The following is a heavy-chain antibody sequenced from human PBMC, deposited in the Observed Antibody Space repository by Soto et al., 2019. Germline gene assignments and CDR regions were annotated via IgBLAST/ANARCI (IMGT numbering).Heavy chain of an antibody. V-gene: IGHV4-39*01. D-gene: IGHD1-26*01. J-gene: IGHJ6*02. Sequence: SETLSLTCTVSGDSISSNNYYWGWIRQPPGKGLEWIGSMYHSGSTYYNPSLKSQVTISVDTSKNQFSLKLSSVTAADTAVYYCARRKVGATKNTYYYYGMDVWGQGTTVTVSS. CDR1: GDSISSNNYY. CDR2: MYHSGST. CDR3: ARRKVGATKNTYYYYGMDV.